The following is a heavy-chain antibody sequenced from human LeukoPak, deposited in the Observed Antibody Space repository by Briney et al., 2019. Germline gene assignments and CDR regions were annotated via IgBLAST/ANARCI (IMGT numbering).Heavy chain of an antibody. CDR3: ARDRSTMVRGVRNWFDP. Sequence: ASVKVSCKASGYTFTSYAMNWVRQAPGQGLEWMGWINTNTGNPTYAQGFTGRFVFSLDTSVSTAYLQISSLEAEDTAVYYCARDRSTMVRGVRNWFDPWGQGTLVTVSS. CDR1: GYTFTSYA. J-gene: IGHJ5*02. CDR2: INTNTGNP. D-gene: IGHD3-10*01. V-gene: IGHV7-4-1*02.